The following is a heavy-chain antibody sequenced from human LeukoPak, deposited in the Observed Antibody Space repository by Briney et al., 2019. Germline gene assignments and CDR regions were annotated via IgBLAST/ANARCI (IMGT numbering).Heavy chain of an antibody. V-gene: IGHV1-46*01. CDR1: GYTFTSYY. D-gene: IGHD3-22*01. CDR3: ARDVLGGGSGYNA. CDR2: INPSDGGT. J-gene: IGHJ5*02. Sequence: GASVKVSCKASGYTFTSYYIHWVRQAPGQGLEWMGVINPSDGGTKYAQTFLGRISMTRDMSANTVYMELSSLRSEDTAVYYCARDVLGGGSGYNAWGQGTLVTVSS.